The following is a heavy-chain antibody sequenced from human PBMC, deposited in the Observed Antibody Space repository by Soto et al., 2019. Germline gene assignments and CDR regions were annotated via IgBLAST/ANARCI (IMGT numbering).Heavy chain of an antibody. Sequence: QLQLQESGPRLVKPSETLSLTCTVSGGSISNSSYLWGWIRQPPGKGLQWIGSVSYSGSTYYNPSLKSRVTISVDTSKTQSCLRLSSVTAEDTAVYYCSRIAVSGPITGFDYWGQGALVTVSS. D-gene: IGHD6-19*01. CDR2: VSYSGST. CDR1: GGSISNSSYL. J-gene: IGHJ4*02. CDR3: SRIAVSGPITGFDY. V-gene: IGHV4-39*01.